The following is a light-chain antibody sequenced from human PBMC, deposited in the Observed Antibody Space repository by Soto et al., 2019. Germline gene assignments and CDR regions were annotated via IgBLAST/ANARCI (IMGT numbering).Light chain of an antibody. CDR1: QSISSW. V-gene: IGKV1-5*01. Sequence: DIQMTQSPSTLSASVGDRVTITCRASQSISSWLAWYQQKPGKFPKLLIYAASTLHPGVPSRFSGSGSGTEFTLTISSLQPDDSATYYCQQYNTYSGTFGQGTKVDIK. CDR2: AAS. J-gene: IGKJ1*01. CDR3: QQYNTYSGT.